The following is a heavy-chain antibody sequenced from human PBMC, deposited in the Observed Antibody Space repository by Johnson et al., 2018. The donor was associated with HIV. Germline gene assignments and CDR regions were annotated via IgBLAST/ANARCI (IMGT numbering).Heavy chain of an antibody. CDR1: GFTFSSYA. Sequence: VQLVESGGGLVQPGRSLRLSCAASGFTFSSYAMHWVRQAPGKGLGWVAVISYDGSNKYYADSVQCRFTISRENSKNTLYLQMNSLKTEDTAVYYCAKSPLGRLREGAFDIWGQGTMVTVSS. CDR3: AKSPLGRLREGAFDI. J-gene: IGHJ3*02. V-gene: IGHV3-30-3*02. CDR2: ISYDGSNK. D-gene: IGHD7-27*01.